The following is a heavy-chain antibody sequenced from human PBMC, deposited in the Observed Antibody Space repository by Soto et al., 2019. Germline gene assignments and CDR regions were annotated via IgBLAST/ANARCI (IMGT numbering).Heavy chain of an antibody. Sequence: GESLKISCKGSGYSFTSYWIGWVRQMPGKGLEWMGIIYPGDSDTRYSPSFQGQVTISADKSISTAYLQWSSLKASDTAMYYCATTTLILRSAFYYGMDVWGQGTTVTVSS. J-gene: IGHJ6*02. D-gene: IGHD3-3*01. CDR2: IYPGDSDT. V-gene: IGHV5-51*01. CDR1: GYSFTSYW. CDR3: ATTTLILRSAFYYGMDV.